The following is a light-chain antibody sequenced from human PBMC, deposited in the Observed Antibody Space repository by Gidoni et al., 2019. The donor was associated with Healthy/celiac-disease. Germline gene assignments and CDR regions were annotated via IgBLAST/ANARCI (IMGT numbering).Light chain of an antibody. CDR3: QQYYSTLFT. CDR1: QGISNS. V-gene: IGKV1-NL1*01. Sequence: DIQMTQSPPSLSASVGDRVTITCRASQGISNSLAWYQQKPGKAPKLLLYSASRLESGVPARFSGSGSGTDYTLTISSLQPEDFATDYCQQYYSTLFTFGPGTKVDIK. J-gene: IGKJ3*01. CDR2: SAS.